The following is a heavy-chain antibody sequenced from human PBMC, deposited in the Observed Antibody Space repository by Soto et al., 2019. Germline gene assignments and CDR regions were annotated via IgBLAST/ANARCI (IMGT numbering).Heavy chain of an antibody. CDR2: INAGNGNT. D-gene: IGHD4-17*01. Sequence: QVQLVQSGAEVKKPGASVKVSCKASGYTFTSYAMHWVRQAPGLRLEWMGWINAGNGNTKYSQKFQGRVTITRDTSASTAYMELSSLRSEDTAVYYCARGPTVTTKFWFDPWGQGTLVTVSS. J-gene: IGHJ5*02. V-gene: IGHV1-3*01. CDR3: ARGPTVTTKFWFDP. CDR1: GYTFTSYA.